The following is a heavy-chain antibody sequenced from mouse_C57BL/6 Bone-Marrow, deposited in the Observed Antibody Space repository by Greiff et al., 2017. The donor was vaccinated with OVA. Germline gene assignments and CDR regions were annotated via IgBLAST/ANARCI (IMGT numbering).Heavy chain of an antibody. V-gene: IGHV1-59*01. D-gene: IGHD1-1*01. J-gene: IGHJ4*01. CDR2: IDPSDSYT. CDR1: GYTFTSYW. Sequence: QVQLQQPGAELVRPGTSVKLSCKASGYTFTSYWMHWVKQRPGQGLEWIGVIDPSDSYTNYNHTLKGKATLTVDNSSRTAYMQLSSLTSEDSAVYYGARDYDSYAMDYWGQGTSVTVSS. CDR3: ARDYDSYAMDY.